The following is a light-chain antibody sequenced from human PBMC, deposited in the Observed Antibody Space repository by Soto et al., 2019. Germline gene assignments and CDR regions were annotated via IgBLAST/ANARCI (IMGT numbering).Light chain of an antibody. V-gene: IGKV3-20*01. CDR1: QSVDSNY. J-gene: IGKJ2*01. Sequence: ENVLTQSPGTLSLSPGERATLSCRASQSVDSNYLAWYQQKPGQAPRLLIYGTSTRATGIPDRFSGSGSGTDFTLTITRLEPEDFAVYYCQQYGSSLYTFGQGTKLEIQ. CDR2: GTS. CDR3: QQYGSSLYT.